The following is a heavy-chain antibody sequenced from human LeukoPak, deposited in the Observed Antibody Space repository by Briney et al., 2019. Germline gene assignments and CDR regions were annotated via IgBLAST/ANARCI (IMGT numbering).Heavy chain of an antibody. J-gene: IGHJ4*02. CDR1: GFTFSSYA. V-gene: IGHV3-23*01. CDR2: ISGSGGST. D-gene: IGHD2-2*01. Sequence: GGSLRLSCAASGFTFSSYAMSWVRQAPGKGLEWVSAISGSGGSTYYADSVKGRFTISRDNSKNTLYLQMNSLRAEDMAVYYCAKGMLGYCSSSSCYVAFDYWGQGTLVTVSS. CDR3: AKGMLGYCSSSSCYVAFDY.